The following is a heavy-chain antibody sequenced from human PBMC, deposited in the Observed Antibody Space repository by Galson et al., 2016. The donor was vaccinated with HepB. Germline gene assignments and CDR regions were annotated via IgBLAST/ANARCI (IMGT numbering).Heavy chain of an antibody. Sequence: SLRLSCAASGFTFSYYWMHWVRQAPGKGLVWVSRINNDGSSTSYADSVEGRFTISRDNAKNMLYLQMNNLGAEDTAVYYCARLGYGSSTTSWFDSWGQGTLVPVSS. J-gene: IGHJ5*01. V-gene: IGHV3-74*01. D-gene: IGHD1-26*01. CDR3: ARLGYGSSTTSWFDS. CDR2: INNDGSST. CDR1: GFTFSYYW.